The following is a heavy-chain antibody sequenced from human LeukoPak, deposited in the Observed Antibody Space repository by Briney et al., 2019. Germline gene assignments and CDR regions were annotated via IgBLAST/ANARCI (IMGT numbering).Heavy chain of an antibody. D-gene: IGHD3-10*01. J-gene: IGHJ3*02. CDR3: AREGRVGFGIAFDI. Sequence: GGSPRLSCAAPGFSFSSYWMSWVRQAPGKGLEWVANIKQDGSEKYYVDSVKGRFTISRDNAKNSLYLQMNSLRAEDTAVYYCAREGRVGFGIAFDIWGQGTMVTVSS. V-gene: IGHV3-7*01. CDR1: GFSFSSYW. CDR2: IKQDGSEK.